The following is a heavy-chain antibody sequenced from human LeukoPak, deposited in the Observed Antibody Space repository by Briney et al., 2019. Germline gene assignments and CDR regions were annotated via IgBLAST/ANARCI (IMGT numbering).Heavy chain of an antibody. D-gene: IGHD3-3*01. CDR3: ARDSRTIFGVVTTFDY. V-gene: IGHV1-18*01. Sequence: ASVKVSCKASGYTFTSYGISWVRQAPGQGPEWMGWISAYNGNTNYAQKLQGRVTMTTDTSTSTAYMELRSLRSDDTAVYYCARDSRTIFGVVTTFDYWGQGTLVTVSS. CDR1: GYTFTSYG. CDR2: ISAYNGNT. J-gene: IGHJ4*02.